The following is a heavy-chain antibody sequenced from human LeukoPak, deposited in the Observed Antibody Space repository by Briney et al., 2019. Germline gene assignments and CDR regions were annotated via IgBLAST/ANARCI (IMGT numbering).Heavy chain of an antibody. V-gene: IGHV6-1*01. CDR1: GDSVSSNSAA. CDR3: ARGSVYSYGNTIDY. J-gene: IGHJ4*02. D-gene: IGHD5-18*01. Sequence: SQTLSLTCAISGDSVSSNSAAWNWIRQSPSRGLEWLGGTYYRSKWYNDYAVSVKSRITINPDTSKNQFSLQLNSVTPEDTAVYYCARGSVYSYGNTIDYWGQGTLVTVSS. CDR2: TYYRSKWYN.